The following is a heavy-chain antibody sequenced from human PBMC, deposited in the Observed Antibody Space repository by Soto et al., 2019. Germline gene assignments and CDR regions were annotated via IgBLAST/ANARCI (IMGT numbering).Heavy chain of an antibody. CDR2: FYSGGST. D-gene: IGHD6-6*01. CDR1: GFTVSSNY. Sequence: GGSLRLSCAASGFTVSSNYMSWVRQAPGKGLEWVSVFYSGGSTYYADSVKGRFTISRDNSKNTLHLQMNSLRAEDTAVYFCARSQGSNIAARHFDLWGQGTLVTVSS. V-gene: IGHV3-66*01. CDR3: ARSQGSNIAARHFDL. J-gene: IGHJ4*02.